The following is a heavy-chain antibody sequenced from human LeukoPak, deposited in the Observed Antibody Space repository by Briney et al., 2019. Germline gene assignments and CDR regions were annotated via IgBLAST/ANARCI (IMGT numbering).Heavy chain of an antibody. CDR1: GFTFSSYA. CDR2: ISSSSSYI. J-gene: IGHJ6*03. Sequence: PGGSLRLSCAASGFTFSSYAMHWVRQAPGKGLEWVSSISSSSSYIYYADSVKGRFTISRDNAKNSLYLQMNSLRAEDTAVYYCARAGELHMDVWGKGTTVTISS. CDR3: ARAGELHMDV. D-gene: IGHD2-15*01. V-gene: IGHV3-21*01.